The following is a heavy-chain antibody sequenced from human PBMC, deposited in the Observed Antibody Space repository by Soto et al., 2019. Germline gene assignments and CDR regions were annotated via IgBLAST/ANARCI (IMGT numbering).Heavy chain of an antibody. J-gene: IGHJ4*02. CDR3: ARTAYYYDSSGSLPMRY. CDR2: ISAYNGNT. Sequence: ASVKVSCKASGYTFTSYGISWVRQAPGQGLEWMGWISAYNGNTNYAQKLQGRVTMTTDTSTSTAYMELRSLRSDDTAVYYCARTAYYYDSSGSLPMRYWGQGTLVTVSS. CDR1: GYTFTSYG. D-gene: IGHD3-22*01. V-gene: IGHV1-18*01.